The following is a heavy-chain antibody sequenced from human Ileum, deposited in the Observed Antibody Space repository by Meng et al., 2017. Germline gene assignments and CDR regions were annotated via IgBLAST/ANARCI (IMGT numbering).Heavy chain of an antibody. V-gene: IGHV4-61*01. D-gene: IGHD6-6*01. Sequence: QSQLPESRPGLVRPSETLSLACTVAGGCVSSGSYYWSWIRQPSGKGLEWIGHIYYSGSTNYNPSLKSRVTISVDMSKNQLSLKLNSVTAADTAIYFCARSSTSPASYFFDYWGQGTLVTVSS. CDR2: IYYSGST. CDR3: ARSSTSPASYFFDY. CDR1: GGCVSSGSYY. J-gene: IGHJ4*02.